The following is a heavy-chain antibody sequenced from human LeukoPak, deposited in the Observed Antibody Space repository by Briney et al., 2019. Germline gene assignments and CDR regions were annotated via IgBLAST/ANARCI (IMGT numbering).Heavy chain of an antibody. D-gene: IGHD3-22*01. J-gene: IGHJ4*02. Sequence: SGTLSLTCTVSGDSVSSGNYYLSWIRRPPGKGLDWITYMSPSGTTKYNPSLKSRVTTSVDTSRTQFSLRLSSVTAADTAVYYCARGQDDRSGTFDYWGQGILVTVSS. V-gene: IGHV4-61*01. CDR2: MSPSGTT. CDR3: ARGQDDRSGTFDY. CDR1: GDSVSSGNYY.